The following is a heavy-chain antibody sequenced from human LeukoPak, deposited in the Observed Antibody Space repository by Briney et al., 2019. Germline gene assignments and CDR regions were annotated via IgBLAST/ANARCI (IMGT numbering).Heavy chain of an antibody. D-gene: IGHD3-22*01. Sequence: ASVKVSCKASGYTFTGYGISWVRQAPGQGLEWMGWISAYNGNTNYAQKLQGRVTMTTDTSTSTAYMELRSLRSDDTAVYYCAREWKDSSGYPMERFDPWGQGTLVTVSS. CDR2: ISAYNGNT. CDR3: AREWKDSSGYPMERFDP. V-gene: IGHV1-18*01. CDR1: GYTFTGYG. J-gene: IGHJ5*02.